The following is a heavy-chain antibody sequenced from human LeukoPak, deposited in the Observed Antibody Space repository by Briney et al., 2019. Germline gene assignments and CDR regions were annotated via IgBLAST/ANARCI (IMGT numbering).Heavy chain of an antibody. V-gene: IGHV3-23*01. J-gene: IGHJ4*02. CDR1: GFTFSSYA. CDR3: AKDSQYSSGWYIDY. D-gene: IGHD6-19*01. CDR2: ISGSGGST. Sequence: GGSLRLSCAASGFTFSSYAMSWVRQAPGKGVGWVSAISGSGGSTYYADSVKGRFTISRDNSKNTLYLQMNSLRAEDTAVYYCAKDSQYSSGWYIDYWGQGTLVTVSS.